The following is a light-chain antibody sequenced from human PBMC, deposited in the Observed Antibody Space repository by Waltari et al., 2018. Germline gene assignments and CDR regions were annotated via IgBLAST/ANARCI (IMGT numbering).Light chain of an antibody. V-gene: IGKV1-5*03. CDR2: KAS. J-gene: IGKJ1*01. CDR3: QQYYVFPRT. CDR1: QSINSW. Sequence: DIQMSPSPSTLSASICDRVTFTCRTSQSINSWSAWYQQKPRKAPKLLIYKASNLASGVPSRFSGSGSGTEFTVTISSLQPDDLATYYCQQYYVFPRTFGPGTKVTIK.